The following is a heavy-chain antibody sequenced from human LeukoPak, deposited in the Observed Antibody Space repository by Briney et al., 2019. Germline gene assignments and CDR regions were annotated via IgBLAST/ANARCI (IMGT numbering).Heavy chain of an antibody. D-gene: IGHD5-12*01. CDR2: IRPNGDST. CDR1: GYSFFSYV. CDR3: ARGGYERPSSL. J-gene: IGHJ4*02. V-gene: IGHV1-46*01. Sequence: ASVKVSCKTSGYSFFSYVMYWVRQAPGQGFEWMGIIRPNGDSTTYAQKFQGRLIMTSDASTSTVYMELSSLRFDDTGVYYCARGGYERPSSLWGQGTLVTVSS.